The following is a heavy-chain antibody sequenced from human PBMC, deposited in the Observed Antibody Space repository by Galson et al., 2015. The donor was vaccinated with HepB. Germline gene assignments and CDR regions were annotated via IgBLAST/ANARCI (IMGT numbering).Heavy chain of an antibody. J-gene: IGHJ6*02. CDR1: GYTFTSYG. CDR3: ARDALEAGDFWSGRVYGMDV. D-gene: IGHD3-3*01. CDR2: ISAYNGNT. Sequence: SVKVSCKASGYTFTSYGISWVRQAPGQGLEWMGWISAYNGNTNYAQKLQGRVTMTTDTSTSTAYMELRSLRSDDTAVYYCARDALEAGDFWSGRVYGMDVWGQGTTVTVSS. V-gene: IGHV1-18*04.